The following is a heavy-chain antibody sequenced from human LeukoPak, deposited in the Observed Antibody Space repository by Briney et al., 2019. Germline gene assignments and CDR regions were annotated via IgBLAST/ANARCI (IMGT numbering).Heavy chain of an antibody. V-gene: IGHV3-30*18. CDR1: GFIFSSYG. D-gene: IGHD2-15*01. Sequence: PGGSLRLSCAASGFIFSSYGMHWVRQAPGKGLEWVAVISHDGSSENYADSVKGRFTISRDNSKNTLYLQMNSLRAEDTAVYYCAKDLEGSPPLPFDPWGQGILVTVSS. CDR2: ISHDGSSE. CDR3: AKDLEGSPPLPFDP. J-gene: IGHJ5*02.